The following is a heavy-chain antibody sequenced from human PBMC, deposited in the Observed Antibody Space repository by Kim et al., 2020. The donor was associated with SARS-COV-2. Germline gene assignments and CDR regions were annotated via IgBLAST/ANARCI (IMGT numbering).Heavy chain of an antibody. V-gene: IGHV3-23*01. D-gene: IGHD3-10*01. CDR1: GFTFSSYA. J-gene: IGHJ4*02. CDR3: AKDPGLLWFGELTDY. Sequence: GGSLRLSCAAYGFTFSSYAMSWVRQAPGKGREWVSAISGSGGSTYYADSVKGRFTISRDNSKNTLYLQMNSLRAEDTAVYYCAKDPGLLWFGELTDYWGQGTLVTVSS. CDR2: ISGSGGST.